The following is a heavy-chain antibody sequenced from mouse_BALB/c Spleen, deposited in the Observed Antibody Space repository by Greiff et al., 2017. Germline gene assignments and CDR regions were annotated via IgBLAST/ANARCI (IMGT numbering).Heavy chain of an antibody. Sequence: EVQLQQSGAELVKPGASVKLSCTASGFNIKDTYMHWVKQRPEQGLEWIGRIDPANGNTKYDPKFQGKATITADTSSNTAYLQLSSLTSEDTAVYYCARSSYDGFYGVYYYAMDYWGQGTSVTVSS. CDR1: GFNIKDTY. CDR3: ARSSYDGFYGVYYYAMDY. J-gene: IGHJ4*01. CDR2: IDPANGNT. D-gene: IGHD2-3*01. V-gene: IGHV14-3*02.